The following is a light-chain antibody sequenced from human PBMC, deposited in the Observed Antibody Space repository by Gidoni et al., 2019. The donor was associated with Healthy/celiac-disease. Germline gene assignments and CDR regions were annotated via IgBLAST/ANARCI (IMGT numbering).Light chain of an antibody. J-gene: IGKJ3*01. CDR2: LGS. Sequence: DMVMPQSPLSLTVPPGKPASISCRSSQSLLHSNGYNYLDWYLQKPGQSPQLLIYLGSNRASGVPDRFSGSGLGTDFTLKISRVEAEDVGVYYCRQALQTPKFXPXTKVDIK. CDR3: RQALQTPK. CDR1: QSLLHSNGYNY. V-gene: IGKV2-28*01.